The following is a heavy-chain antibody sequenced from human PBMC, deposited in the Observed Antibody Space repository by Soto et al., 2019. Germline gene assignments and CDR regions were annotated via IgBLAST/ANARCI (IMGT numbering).Heavy chain of an antibody. D-gene: IGHD4-17*01. CDR3: ARHDYGGFGL. V-gene: IGHV4-39*01. J-gene: IGHJ4*02. CDR2: IYYSGST. Sequence: SETLSLTCNVSGSPISSYYWGWIRQPPGKGLEWIGSIYYSGSTYHNPSLKSRVTISVDTSKNQFSLKLSSVTAADTAVYYCARHDYGGFGLWGQGTLVTVSS. CDR1: GSPISSYY.